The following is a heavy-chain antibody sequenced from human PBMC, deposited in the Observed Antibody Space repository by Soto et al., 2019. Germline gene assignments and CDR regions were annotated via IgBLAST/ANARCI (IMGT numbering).Heavy chain of an antibody. CDR2: IYYSGST. Sequence: SETLSLTCTVSGGSISSYYWSWIRQPPGKGLEWIGYIYYSGSTNYNPSLKSRVTISVDTSKNQFSLKLSGVTAADTAVYYCAGQSGSGSYYYWGQGTLVTVSS. V-gene: IGHV4-59*08. CDR1: GGSISSYY. D-gene: IGHD1-26*01. CDR3: AGQSGSGSYYY. J-gene: IGHJ4*02.